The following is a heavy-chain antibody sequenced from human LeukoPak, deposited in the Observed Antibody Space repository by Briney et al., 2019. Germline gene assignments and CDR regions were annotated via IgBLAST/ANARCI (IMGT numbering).Heavy chain of an antibody. J-gene: IGHJ4*02. D-gene: IGHD5-24*01. CDR2: INPNSGGT. Sequence: ASVKVSCKASGYTFTGYYMHWVRQAPGQGLEWMGRINPNSGGTNYAQKFQGRVTMTRDTSISTAYMELSRLRSGDTAVYYCARSRDGYKFDYWGQGTLVTVSS. V-gene: IGHV1-2*06. CDR3: ARSRDGYKFDY. CDR1: GYTFTGYY.